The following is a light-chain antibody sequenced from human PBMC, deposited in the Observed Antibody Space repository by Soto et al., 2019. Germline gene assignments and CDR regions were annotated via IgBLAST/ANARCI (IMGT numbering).Light chain of an antibody. J-gene: IGLJ1*01. Sequence: QSVLTQPASVSGSPGQSSTISCTGTSSDVGSYDAVSWYQHHPGKVPKLMIYEVNKRPSGVSYRFSGSKSGNTASLTISGLQAEDEADYYCCSYARTSYVFGSGTKVTVL. V-gene: IGLV2-23*02. CDR2: EVN. CDR3: CSYARTSYV. CDR1: SSDVGSYDA.